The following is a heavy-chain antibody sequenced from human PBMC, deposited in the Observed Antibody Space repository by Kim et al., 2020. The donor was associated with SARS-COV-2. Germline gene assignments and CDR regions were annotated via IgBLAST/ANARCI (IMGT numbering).Heavy chain of an antibody. D-gene: IGHD4-17*01. CDR1: GYTFTSSH. V-gene: IGHV1-46*03. CDR3: ARGTWGGGGWGYG. J-gene: IGHJ6*01. CDR2: INPSGGST. Sequence: ASVKVSCKASGYTFTSSHIQWVRQAPGQGLEWMGVINPSGGSTTYAQKLQGRVIMTRDTSTGTVYMELSSLRSEDTALYYCARGTWGGGGWGYGWG.